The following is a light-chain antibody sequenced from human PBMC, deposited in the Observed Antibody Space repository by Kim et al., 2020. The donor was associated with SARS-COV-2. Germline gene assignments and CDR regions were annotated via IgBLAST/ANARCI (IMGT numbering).Light chain of an antibody. CDR1: QGISYY. J-gene: IGKJ1*01. CDR2: AAS. Sequence: SSIGDRVTLTRRASQGISYYLAWYQQKPGKVPKLLIYAASALHSGVPSRFTGSGSGTDFTLTINSLQPEDVATYYCQKYDGAPWTFGQGTKVDIK. V-gene: IGKV1-27*01. CDR3: QKYDGAPWT.